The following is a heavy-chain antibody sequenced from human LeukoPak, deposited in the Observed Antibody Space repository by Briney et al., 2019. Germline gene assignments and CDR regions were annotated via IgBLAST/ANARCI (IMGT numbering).Heavy chain of an antibody. Sequence: GGSLRLSCVASGFKFSSYWMSWVRQAPGKGLEWVANIKQDGSEKYYVDSVKGRFTISRDNAKNSLYLQMNSLRAEDTAVYYCARESSSADYWGQGTLVTVSS. CDR3: ARESSSADY. CDR2: IKQDGSEK. CDR1: GFKFSSYW. D-gene: IGHD6-6*01. V-gene: IGHV3-7*01. J-gene: IGHJ4*02.